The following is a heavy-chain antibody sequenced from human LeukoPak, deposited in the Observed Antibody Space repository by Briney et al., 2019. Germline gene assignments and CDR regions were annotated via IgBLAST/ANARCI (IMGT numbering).Heavy chain of an antibody. CDR2: ISGSGGST. J-gene: IGHJ4*02. Sequence: GASLRLSCASCVFTFSCSAMRGGRQARGEVLELVAVISGSGGSTYYADVERGLTVSSRNSTKNMLYQQKNLLRADDTAVYYCAKGGFLGSYYVWVDCWGQGSLVTVHS. CDR3: AKGGFLGSYYVWVDC. D-gene: IGHD1-26*01. V-gene: IGHV3-23*01. CDR1: VFTFSCSA.